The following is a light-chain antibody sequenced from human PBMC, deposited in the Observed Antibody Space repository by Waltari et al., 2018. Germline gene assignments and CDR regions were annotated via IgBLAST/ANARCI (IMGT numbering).Light chain of an antibody. CDR1: NIGSKN. CDR3: QVWDSGSDHYV. CDR2: DDG. Sequence: SYVLTQPPSVSVAPGQTARISCDGTNIGSKNGHWYQQKPGQAPVLVVYDDGDRPSGIPERFSGSNSGNTATLTISRVDAGDEADYYCQVWDSGSDHYVFGTVTKVTVL. V-gene: IGLV3-21*02. J-gene: IGLJ1*01.